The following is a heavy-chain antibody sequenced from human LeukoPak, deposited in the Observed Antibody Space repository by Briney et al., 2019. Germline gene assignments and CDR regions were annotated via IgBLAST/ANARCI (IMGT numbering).Heavy chain of an antibody. Sequence: GSLRLSCATSGFTFSSYAMHWVRQAPGKGLEWVALISYDGINQYYADSVKGRFIISRDNSKNTLYLQLNSLRLEDTAVYYCTLTTFGVVYYFDYWGQGTLVTVSS. V-gene: IGHV3-30*04. CDR3: TLTTFGVVYYFDY. D-gene: IGHD1/OR15-1a*01. J-gene: IGHJ4*02. CDR1: GFTFSSYA. CDR2: ISYDGINQ.